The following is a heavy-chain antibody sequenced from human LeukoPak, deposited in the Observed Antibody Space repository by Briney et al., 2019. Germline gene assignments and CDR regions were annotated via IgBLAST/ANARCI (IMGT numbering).Heavy chain of an antibody. V-gene: IGHV3-7*03. CDR3: ARELEYYDILTGCSYNHFDY. Sequence: GGSLRLSCAASGFTFSSYWMSWVRQAPGKGLEWVANIKQDGSEKYYVDSVKGRFTISRDNAKNSLYLQMNSLRAEDTAVYYCARELEYYDILTGCSYNHFDYWGQGTLVTVSS. J-gene: IGHJ4*02. CDR1: GFTFSSYW. CDR2: IKQDGSEK. D-gene: IGHD3-9*01.